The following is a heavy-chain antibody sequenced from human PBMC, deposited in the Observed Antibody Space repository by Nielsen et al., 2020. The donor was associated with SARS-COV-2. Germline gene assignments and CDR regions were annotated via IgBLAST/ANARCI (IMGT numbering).Heavy chain of an antibody. D-gene: IGHD3/OR15-3a*01. Sequence: GESLKISCEASGFTLSSHGMHWVRQPPGKGHEWVAHMWYHGGDENYADSVRGRFTISRDLSKNTVYLQMSSLRVEDTAVYYCARDLTFGAYWFDPWSQGTLVTVSS. CDR2: MWYHGGDE. V-gene: IGHV3-33*01. CDR1: GFTLSSHG. CDR3: ARDLTFGAYWFDP. J-gene: IGHJ5*02.